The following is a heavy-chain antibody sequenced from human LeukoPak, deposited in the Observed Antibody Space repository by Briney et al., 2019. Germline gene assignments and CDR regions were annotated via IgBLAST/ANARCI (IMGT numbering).Heavy chain of an antibody. CDR3: ARDSGTTGEVKFDP. V-gene: IGHV4-34*01. J-gene: IGHJ5*02. CDR2: INHSGST. D-gene: IGHD3-10*01. Sequence: SETLSLTCAVYGGSFSGYYWSWIRQPPGKGLEWIGEINHSGSTNYNPSLKSRVTISVDTSNNHFSLKLISVTAADTAVYYCARDSGTTGEVKFDPWGQGMLVTVSS. CDR1: GGSFSGYY.